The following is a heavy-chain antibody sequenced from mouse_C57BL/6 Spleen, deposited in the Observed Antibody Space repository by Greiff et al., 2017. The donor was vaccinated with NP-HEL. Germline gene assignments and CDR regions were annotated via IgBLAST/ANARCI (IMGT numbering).Heavy chain of an antibody. Sequence: QVQLQQSGAELARPGASVKLSCKASGYTFTSYGISWVKQRTGQGLEWIGEIYPRSGNTYYNEKFKGKATLTADKSSSTASMELRSLTSEDSAVYVCARYLLSYWYFDVWGTGTTVTVSS. D-gene: IGHD2-1*01. CDR1: GYTFTSYG. CDR3: ARYLLSYWYFDV. CDR2: IYPRSGNT. V-gene: IGHV1-81*01. J-gene: IGHJ1*03.